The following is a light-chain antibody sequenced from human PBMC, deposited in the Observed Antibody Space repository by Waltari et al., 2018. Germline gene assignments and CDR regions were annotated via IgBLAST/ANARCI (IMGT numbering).Light chain of an antibody. CDR1: QRVSSSY. Sequence: EIVMTQSPATLSLSPGERATLSCRASQRVSSSYLSWYQQKPGQAPRLLIYGASTRATGIPARFSGSGSGTDFTLTISSLQPEDFAVYYCQQDYNLPGTFGQGTKVEIK. J-gene: IGKJ1*01. V-gene: IGKV3D-7*01. CDR2: GAS. CDR3: QQDYNLPGT.